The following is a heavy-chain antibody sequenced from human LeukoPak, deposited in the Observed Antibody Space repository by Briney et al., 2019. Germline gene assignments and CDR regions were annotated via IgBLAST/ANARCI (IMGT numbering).Heavy chain of an antibody. J-gene: IGHJ4*02. Sequence: ASVKVSCKTSGYTFNSYGISWVRQAPGQGLEWMGWISAYNGYTNYAQKLQGRVTMTTDASTSTAYMELRSLRSDDTAVYYCARSISIAVAGYFDYWGQGTLVTVSS. CDR1: GYTFNSYG. V-gene: IGHV1-18*01. CDR3: ARSISIAVAGYFDY. CDR2: ISAYNGYT. D-gene: IGHD6-19*01.